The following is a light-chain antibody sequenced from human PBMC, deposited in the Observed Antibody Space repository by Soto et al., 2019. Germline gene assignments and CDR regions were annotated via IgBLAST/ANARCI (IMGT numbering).Light chain of an antibody. CDR2: KAS. Sequence: DIQMPQSPSTLSASVGDRVTITCRASQSISMWLAWYQQKPGKAPNLLIYKASSLEGGVPSRFSGSASATEFTLTISSLQPDDFATYFCLQYNHYPLTFGGGTRVEIK. CDR1: QSISMW. J-gene: IGKJ4*01. CDR3: LQYNHYPLT. V-gene: IGKV1-5*03.